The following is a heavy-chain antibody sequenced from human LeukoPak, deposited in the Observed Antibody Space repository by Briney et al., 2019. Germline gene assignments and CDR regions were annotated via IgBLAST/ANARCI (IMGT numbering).Heavy chain of an antibody. CDR2: IYHSGST. J-gene: IGHJ6*02. CDR1: GGSISSSNW. V-gene: IGHV4-4*02. CDR3: ARDNIVGDFWSGYSRAGGMDV. D-gene: IGHD3-3*01. Sequence: PSGTLSLTCAVSGGSISSSNWWSCVRQPPGKGLEWIGEIYHSGSTNYNPSLKSRVTISVDKSKNQFSLKLSSVTAADTAVYYCARDNIVGDFWSGYSRAGGMDVWGQGTTVTVSS.